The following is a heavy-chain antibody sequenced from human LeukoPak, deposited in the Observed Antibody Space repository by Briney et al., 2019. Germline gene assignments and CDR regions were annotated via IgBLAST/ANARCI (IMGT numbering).Heavy chain of an antibody. CDR2: IRYDGSNK. Sequence: PGGSLRLSCAASGFTFSSYGMHWVRQAPGKGLEWVAFIRYDGSNKYYAESVKGRFTISRDNTKNTLYLQMNSLRAEDTAVYYCANTLGDSRGYFGSDIWGQGTMVTVSS. D-gene: IGHD3-22*01. V-gene: IGHV3-30*02. J-gene: IGHJ3*02. CDR1: GFTFSSYG. CDR3: ANTLGDSRGYFGSDI.